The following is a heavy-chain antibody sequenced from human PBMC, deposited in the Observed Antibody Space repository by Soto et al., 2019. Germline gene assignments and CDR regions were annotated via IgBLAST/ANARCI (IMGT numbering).Heavy chain of an antibody. CDR3: AHRVLRTVFGLVTTTAIYFDF. Sequence: QITLKESGPTVVKPTETLTLTCTFSGFSLTTSGVGVGWVRQSPGKAPEWLALIYWDDDKRYSTSIKSRLTNTKDTSKNQVVLTMANVDPADTATYYCAHRVLRTVFGLVTTTAIYFDFWGQGTPVVVSS. D-gene: IGHD3-3*01. V-gene: IGHV2-5*02. CDR1: GFSLTTSGVG. J-gene: IGHJ4*02. CDR2: IYWDDDK.